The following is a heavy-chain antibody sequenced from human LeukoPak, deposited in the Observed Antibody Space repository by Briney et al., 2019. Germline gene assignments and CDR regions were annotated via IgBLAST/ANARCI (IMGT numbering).Heavy chain of an antibody. CDR2: IYHSGST. Sequence: KPSETLSLTCAVSGDSVSSNYWWTWVRQSPGKGLEWIGEIYHSGSTHYNPSLKSRVTISVDKSKNQFSLRLSSVSAADTAVYYCARAPPGDSHDYWGQGTLVTVSS. D-gene: IGHD5-18*01. V-gene: IGHV4-4*02. CDR1: GDSVSSNYW. CDR3: ARAPPGDSHDY. J-gene: IGHJ4*02.